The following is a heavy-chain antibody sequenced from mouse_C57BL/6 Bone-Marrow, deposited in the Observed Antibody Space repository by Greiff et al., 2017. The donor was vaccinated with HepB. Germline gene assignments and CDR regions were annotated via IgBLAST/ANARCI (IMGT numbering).Heavy chain of an antibody. CDR3: ARSDYYGSNWYFDV. Sequence: EVKLQQSGPELVKPGASVKISCKASGYTFTDYYMNWVKQSHGKSLEWIGDINPNNGGTSYNQKFKGKATLTVDKSSSTAYMELRSLTSEDSAVYYCARSDYYGSNWYFDVWGTGTTVTVSS. V-gene: IGHV1-26*01. CDR1: GYTFTDYY. J-gene: IGHJ1*03. CDR2: INPNNGGT. D-gene: IGHD1-1*01.